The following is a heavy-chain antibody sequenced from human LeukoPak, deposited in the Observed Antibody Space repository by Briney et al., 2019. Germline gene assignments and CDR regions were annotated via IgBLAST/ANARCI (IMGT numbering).Heavy chain of an antibody. D-gene: IGHD4-17*01. J-gene: IGHJ4*02. Sequence: SETLSLTCTVSGGSINNYYWSWIRQPPGKGLEWIGYIYYRGSTNYNPSLKSRVAFSVDTSKNQFSLKLNSVTAADAAVYYCARGGDYGDLRYFDYWGQGTLVTVSS. CDR1: GGSINNYY. CDR2: IYYRGST. V-gene: IGHV4-59*01. CDR3: ARGGDYGDLRYFDY.